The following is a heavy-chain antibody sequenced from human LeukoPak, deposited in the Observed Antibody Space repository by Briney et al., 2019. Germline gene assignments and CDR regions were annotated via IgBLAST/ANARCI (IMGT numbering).Heavy chain of an antibody. J-gene: IGHJ4*02. Sequence: SETLSLTCTVSGGSISSYYWSWIPEPPRKGLGWIGYIYYSGSTNYNPSLKSRVTTSVDTSKNQFSLKLCSVTAADTAVYYCARGGYDYNFDYWGQGTLVTVSS. CDR3: ARGGYDYNFDY. CDR1: GGSISSYY. V-gene: IGHV4-59*08. CDR2: IYYSGST. D-gene: IGHD5-24*01.